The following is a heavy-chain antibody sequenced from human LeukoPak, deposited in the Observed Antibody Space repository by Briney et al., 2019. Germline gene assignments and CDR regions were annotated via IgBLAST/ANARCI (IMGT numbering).Heavy chain of an antibody. Sequence: SETLSLTCTVSGGSISSGDYYWSWIRQPPGKGLEWIGYIFYSGSTDYNPSLKSRVTISLDTSQNQSPLKLSSVTAADTAIYYCARGPAWYFNYWGQGTLVTVSS. CDR3: ARGPAWYFNY. V-gene: IGHV4-61*08. CDR2: IFYSGST. J-gene: IGHJ4*02. CDR1: GGSISSGDYY.